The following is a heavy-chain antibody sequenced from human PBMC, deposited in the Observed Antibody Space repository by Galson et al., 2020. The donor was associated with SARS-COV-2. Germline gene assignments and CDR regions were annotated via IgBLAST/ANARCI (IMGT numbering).Heavy chain of an antibody. CDR1: GFTFNSYG. V-gene: IGHV3-33*08. CDR2: IWYDGSKK. J-gene: IGHJ4*02. CDR3: ARVVLRSWALDY. D-gene: IGHD3-22*01. Sequence: GGSLRLSCAASGFTFNSYGMHWVRQAPGPGPEWVAVIWYDGSKKYYADSVKGRFTISRDNSKNTLYLQMNSLRAEDTAVYYCARVVLRSWALDYWGQGTLVTVSS.